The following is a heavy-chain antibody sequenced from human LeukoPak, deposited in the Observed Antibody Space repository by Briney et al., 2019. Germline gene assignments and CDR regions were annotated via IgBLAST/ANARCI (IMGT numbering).Heavy chain of an antibody. Sequence: GGSLRLSCAASGFTVSSNYMSWVRQAPGKGLEWVSVIYSGGSTYYADSVKGRFTISRDNSKNTLYLQMNSLRAEDTAVYYCARNRWGGDCFYNREKSLKTFDYGAREP. D-gene: IGHD2-21*02. CDR2: IYSGGST. V-gene: IGHV3-66*01. CDR1: GFTVSSNY. J-gene: IGHJ4*02. CDR3: ARNRWGGDCFYNREKSLKTFD.